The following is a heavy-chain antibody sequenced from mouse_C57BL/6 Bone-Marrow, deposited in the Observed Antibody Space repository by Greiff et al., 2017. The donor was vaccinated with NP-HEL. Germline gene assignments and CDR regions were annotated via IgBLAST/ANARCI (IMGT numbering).Heavy chain of an antibody. CDR2: INPGSGGT. V-gene: IGHV1-54*01. J-gene: IGHJ1*03. CDR3: ARDGYYPNWYFDV. Sequence: QVQLQQSGAELVRPGTSVKVSCKASGYAFTNYLIEWVKQRPGQGLEWIGVINPGSGGTNYNEKFKGKATLTADKSSSTAYMQLSSLTSEDSAVYFCARDGYYPNWYFDVWGTGTTVTVSS. CDR1: GYAFTNYL. D-gene: IGHD2-3*01.